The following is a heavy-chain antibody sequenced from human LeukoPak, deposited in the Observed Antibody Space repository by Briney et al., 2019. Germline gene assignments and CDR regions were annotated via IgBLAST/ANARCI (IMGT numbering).Heavy chain of an antibody. J-gene: IGHJ3*02. D-gene: IGHD3-9*01. CDR1: GFTFSSYS. CDR3: AREAATGDSDTFDI. V-gene: IGHV3-48*01. Sequence: GRSLGLSCAASGFTFSSYSMNWVRQAPGKGLEWTSSISSGSTTIYYADSVKGRFTISRDNAKRSLYLQMDSLRVEDTGVYFCAREAATGDSDTFDIWGQGTMVTVSS. CDR2: ISSGSTTI.